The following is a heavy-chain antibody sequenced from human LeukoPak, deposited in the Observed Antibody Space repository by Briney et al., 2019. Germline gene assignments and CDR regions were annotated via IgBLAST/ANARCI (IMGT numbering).Heavy chain of an antibody. CDR1: GGSVSDYY. V-gene: IGHV4-34*01. CDR2: INHSGST. CDR3: ASSGYIYGAPGSAFDI. D-gene: IGHD5-18*01. Sequence: SETLSLTCTISGGSVSDYYWSWIRQAPGKGLEWIGDINHSGSTNYNPSLTSRVTISADPSKNQFSLNLSSVTAADTAVYYCASSGYIYGAPGSAFDIWGQRTMVTVSS. J-gene: IGHJ3*02.